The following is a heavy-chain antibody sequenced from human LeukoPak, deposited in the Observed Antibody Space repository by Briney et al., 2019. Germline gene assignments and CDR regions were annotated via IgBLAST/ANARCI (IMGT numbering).Heavy chain of an antibody. Sequence: ASVKVSCKASGYTFTSYYMHWVRQAPGQGLEWMGIINPSGGSTSYAQKFQGRVTMTRDTSTSTVYMELRSLRSDDTAVYYCARISNWGSSSYGMDVWGQGTTVTVSS. CDR3: ARISNWGSSSYGMDV. D-gene: IGHD7-27*01. CDR2: INPSGGST. J-gene: IGHJ6*02. CDR1: GYTFTSYY. V-gene: IGHV1-46*01.